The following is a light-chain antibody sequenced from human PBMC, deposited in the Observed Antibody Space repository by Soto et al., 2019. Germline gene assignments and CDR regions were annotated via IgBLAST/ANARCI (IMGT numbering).Light chain of an antibody. V-gene: IGKV3-11*01. Sequence: EIVLTQSPATLSLSPGERATLSCRASQSVSSYLAWYQQKPGQAPRLLIYDASNRATGIPARFSGSGSGTDFTLTIGSLEPDDFAVYYCQQRSNWPPTFGGGTKVEIK. CDR1: QSVSSY. CDR3: QQRSNWPPT. J-gene: IGKJ4*01. CDR2: DAS.